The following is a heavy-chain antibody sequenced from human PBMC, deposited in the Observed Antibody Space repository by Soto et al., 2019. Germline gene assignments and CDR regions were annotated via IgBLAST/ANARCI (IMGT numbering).Heavy chain of an antibody. CDR3: ARLTGSYQLGKWFDP. CDR1: GGTFSSYT. V-gene: IGHV1-69*06. CDR2: ITTGFGSG. D-gene: IGHD1-26*01. J-gene: IGHJ5*02. Sequence: QVKLGQSGAEVKEPGSSVNVSCKASGGTFSSYTISWVRQAPGKGFEWMGGITTGFGSGNYAQKFQGRVTITADKSTRTVYMALSSLPSADTALYYCARLTGSYQLGKWFDPWGQGTLVTVSS.